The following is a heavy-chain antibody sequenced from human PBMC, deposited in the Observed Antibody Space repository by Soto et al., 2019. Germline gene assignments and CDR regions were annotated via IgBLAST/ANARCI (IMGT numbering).Heavy chain of an antibody. CDR2: FDPEDGET. D-gene: IGHD3-16*01. CDR1: GYTLTELS. Sequence: ASVKVSCKVSGYTLTELSMHWVRQAPGKGLEWMGGFDPEDGETIYAQKFQGRVTMTEDTSTDTAYMELSSLRSEDTAVYYCATPYGGGDRPSYYYYGMDVWGQGTTVTVSS. CDR3: ATPYGGGDRPSYYYYGMDV. V-gene: IGHV1-24*01. J-gene: IGHJ6*02.